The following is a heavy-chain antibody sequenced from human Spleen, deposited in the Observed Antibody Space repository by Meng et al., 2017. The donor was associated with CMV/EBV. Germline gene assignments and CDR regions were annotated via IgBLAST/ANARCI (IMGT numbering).Heavy chain of an antibody. D-gene: IGHD3-22*01. CDR1: GYSFTSYW. Sequence: CKGSGYSFTSYWIGWVRQMPGKGLEWMGIIYPGDSDTRYSPSFRGQVTISADKSVSTAYLQWSSLKASDTAMYYCARRWDSSGSFDYWGQGTLVTVSS. V-gene: IGHV5-51*01. J-gene: IGHJ4*02. CDR2: IYPGDSDT. CDR3: ARRWDSSGSFDY.